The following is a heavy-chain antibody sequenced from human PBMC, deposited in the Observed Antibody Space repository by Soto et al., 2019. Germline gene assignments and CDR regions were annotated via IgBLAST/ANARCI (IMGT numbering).Heavy chain of an antibody. Sequence: QVQLQESGPGLVKPSQTLSLTCTVSAGSITSDEYYWNWIRYRPGKGLEWIGFIHHTGSTFYNPSLESRASISIDTSESQFSLNPASVTVADTAVYYCARRPTGSGSSFFDYWGPGTLVTVSS. V-gene: IGHV4-31*03. CDR3: ARRPTGSGSSFFDY. CDR1: AGSITSDEYY. J-gene: IGHJ4*02. CDR2: IHHTGST. D-gene: IGHD3-10*01.